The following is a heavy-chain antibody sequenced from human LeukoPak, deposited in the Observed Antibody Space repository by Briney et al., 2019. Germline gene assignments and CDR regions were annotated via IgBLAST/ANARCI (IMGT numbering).Heavy chain of an antibody. J-gene: IGHJ4*02. CDR1: GFTFNNYA. Sequence: GGSLRLSCAASGFTFNNYAMSWVRQAPGKGLEYVSAITDSGDNTVYADSVRGRFSMSRDNSKTTLYLQMNTLRAEDTAIYFCTRGTLPYCTAGTCYPLDYWGQGTLVTVSS. D-gene: IGHD2-15*01. CDR2: ITDSGDNT. CDR3: TRGTLPYCTAGTCYPLDY. V-gene: IGHV3-23*01.